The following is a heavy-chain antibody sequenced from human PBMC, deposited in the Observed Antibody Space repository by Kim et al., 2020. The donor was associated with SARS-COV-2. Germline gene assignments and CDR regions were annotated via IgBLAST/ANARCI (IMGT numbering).Heavy chain of an antibody. CDR3: ATRSVSAPR. V-gene: IGHV3-53*01. Sequence: GGGTYYAKSVRGRFSIYRDKSKNTLFLQMNGRRAEDTAVYYCATRSVSAPRWGQGTLVTVSS. D-gene: IGHD6-19*01. CDR2: GGGT. J-gene: IGHJ4*02.